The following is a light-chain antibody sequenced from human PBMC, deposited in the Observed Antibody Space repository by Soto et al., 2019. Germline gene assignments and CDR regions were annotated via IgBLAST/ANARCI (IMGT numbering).Light chain of an antibody. CDR3: ATWDDSLSGVV. CDR1: SSNIGTNY. Sequence: QSVLTRPPSASGTPGQRVSISCSGSSSNIGTNYVCWYQKLPGAAPKLLIYHINERPSGVPDRFSGSKSGTSASLAISGLRSEDEAEYYCATWDDSLSGVVFGGGTKVTVL. V-gene: IGLV1-47*02. CDR2: HIN. J-gene: IGLJ2*01.